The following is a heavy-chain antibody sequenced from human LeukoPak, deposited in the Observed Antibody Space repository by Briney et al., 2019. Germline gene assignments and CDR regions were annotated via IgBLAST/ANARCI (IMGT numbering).Heavy chain of an antibody. V-gene: IGHV3-9*01. D-gene: IGHD6-13*01. J-gene: IGHJ4*02. CDR2: ISWNSGSI. Sequence: PGRSLRLSCAASGVTFDDYAMHWVRQAPGKGLEWVSGISWNSGSIGNADPVKGRFTISRDNAKNSLYLQMNSLRAEDTALYYCAKGTDGAAAVTTWGHCGQGTLVTVSS. CDR1: GVTFDDYA. CDR3: AKGTDGAAAVTTWGH.